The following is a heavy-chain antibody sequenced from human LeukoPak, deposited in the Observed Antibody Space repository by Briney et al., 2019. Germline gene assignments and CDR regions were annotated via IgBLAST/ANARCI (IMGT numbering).Heavy chain of an antibody. CDR1: GGSISSSSYY. V-gene: IGHV4-39*01. CDR3: ARTGITGTTNYYYYYMDV. J-gene: IGHJ6*03. Sequence: SETLSLTCTVSGGSISSSSYYWGWIRQPPGKGLEWIGSIYYSGSAYYNPSLKSRVTISVDTSKNQFSLKLSSVTAADTAIYYCARTGITGTTNYYYYYMDVWGKGTTVTVSS. CDR2: IYYSGSA. D-gene: IGHD1-7*01.